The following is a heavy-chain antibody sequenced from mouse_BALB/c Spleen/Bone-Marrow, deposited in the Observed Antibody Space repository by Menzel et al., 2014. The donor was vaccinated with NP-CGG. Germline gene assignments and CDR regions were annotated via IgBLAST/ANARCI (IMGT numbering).Heavy chain of an antibody. CDR2: IDPANGNT. V-gene: IGHV14-3*02. J-gene: IGHJ3*01. CDR3: ARLALFAN. CDR1: GFNIKDTY. Sequence: EVQLQQSGAELVKPGASVKLSCTASGFNIKDTYMHWERQRPEQGLEWIGRIDPANGNTKYDPKFQGKATITADTSSNTAYLQLSSLTSWDTAVYYCARLALFANWGQGTLVTFSA.